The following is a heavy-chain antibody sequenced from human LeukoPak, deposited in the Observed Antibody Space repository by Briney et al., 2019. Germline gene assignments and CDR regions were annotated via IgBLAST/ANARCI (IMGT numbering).Heavy chain of an antibody. CDR2: ISNSGSYI. CDR3: ARAQGYCSSTSCSFDY. CDR1: GFTFSGYS. J-gene: IGHJ4*02. Sequence: PGGSLRLSCAASGFTFSGYSMNWAGQAPGKGLEGFSSISNSGSYIYYADSVEGRFTISRDNAKNSLYLNMNSLRAEDTAVYYCARAQGYCSSTSCSFDYWGQGTLVTVSS. V-gene: IGHV3-21*06. D-gene: IGHD2-2*01.